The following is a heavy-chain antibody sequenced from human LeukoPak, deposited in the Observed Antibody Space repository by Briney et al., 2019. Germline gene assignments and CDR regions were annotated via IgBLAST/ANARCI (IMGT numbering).Heavy chain of an antibody. Sequence: GGSLRLSCAASGFPFSTYAMTWVRQAPGKGLEWVSSISVSGGSTYYSDPAKGRFTISRDNSKNTLCLQMNSLRVEDTAVYYCANRGVGYYYMDVWGKGTTVTVSS. CDR3: ANRGVGYYYMDV. CDR2: ISVSGGST. V-gene: IGHV3-23*01. J-gene: IGHJ6*03. D-gene: IGHD2-15*01. CDR1: GFPFSTYA.